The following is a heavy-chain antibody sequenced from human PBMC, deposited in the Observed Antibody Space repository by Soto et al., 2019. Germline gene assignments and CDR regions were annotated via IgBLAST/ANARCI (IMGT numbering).Heavy chain of an antibody. CDR3: ARVLGWNDLLNTYYYGMDV. CDR2: FYRGGST. CDR1: GFSVSDSS. V-gene: IGHV3-53*02. J-gene: IGHJ6*02. Sequence: EVQLVETGGGLIQPGGSLRLSCEVSGFSVSDSSMSWVRQAPGKGLEWVSVFYRGGSTDYADYVKGRGTVSRDTFKNTLFLQMDSLTVEDTAVYFCARVLGWNDLLNTYYYGMDVWGQGTTVTVS. D-gene: IGHD1-1*01.